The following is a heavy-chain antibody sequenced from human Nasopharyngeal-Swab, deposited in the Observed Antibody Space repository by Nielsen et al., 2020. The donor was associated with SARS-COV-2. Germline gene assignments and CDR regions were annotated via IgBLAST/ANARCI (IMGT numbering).Heavy chain of an antibody. D-gene: IGHD2-15*01. CDR1: GFTFSGYA. CDR3: AKDRGCSGGSCYVHWYFDL. V-gene: IGHV3-23*01. CDR2: IGGTGGST. J-gene: IGHJ2*01. Sequence: GESLKISCAASGFTFSGYAMSWVRQAPGKGLEWVSAIGGTGGSTYYADSVKGQFTISRDNSKNTLYLQMNSLRAEDTAVYYCAKDRGCSGGSCYVHWYFDLWGRGTLVTASS.